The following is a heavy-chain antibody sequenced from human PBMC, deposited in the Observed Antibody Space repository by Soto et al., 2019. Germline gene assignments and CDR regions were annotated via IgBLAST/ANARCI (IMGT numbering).Heavy chain of an antibody. CDR2: ISGSGGST. J-gene: IGHJ4*02. D-gene: IGHD2-15*01. V-gene: IGHV3-23*01. CDR1: GFTFSSYA. CDR3: AKTVVAATYEDY. Sequence: EVQLLESGGGLVQPGGSLRLSCAASGFTFSSYAMSWVRQAPGKGLEWVSVISGSGGSTYYADSVKGRFTISRDNSKNSLYLQMNSLRAEDTAVYYCAKTVVAATYEDYWGQGTLVTVSS.